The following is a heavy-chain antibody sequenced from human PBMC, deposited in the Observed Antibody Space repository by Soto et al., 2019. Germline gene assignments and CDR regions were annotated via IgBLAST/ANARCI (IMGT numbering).Heavy chain of an antibody. V-gene: IGHV3-23*01. CDR2: ISGSGGST. Sequence: PGGSLRHSCAASGFTFSSYAMSGVRQAPGKGLEWVSAISGSGGSTYYADSVKGRFTISRDNSKNTLYLQMNSLRAEDTAVYYCAKEQEIVVVVAATHNWFDHWGQGT. CDR3: AKEQEIVVVVAATHNWFDH. D-gene: IGHD2-15*01. CDR1: GFTFSSYA. J-gene: IGHJ5*02.